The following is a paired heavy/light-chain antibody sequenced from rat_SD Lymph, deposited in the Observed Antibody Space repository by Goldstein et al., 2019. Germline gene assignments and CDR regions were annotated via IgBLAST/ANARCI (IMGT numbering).Heavy chain of an antibody. J-gene: IGHJ3*01. CDR1: GFTFSNYG. CDR2: ISSSSSYI. V-gene: IGHV5-34*01. CDR3: ARRNYVYYGPFAY. Sequence: EVQLVESGGGLVQPGRSLKLSCLASGFTFSNYGMNWIRQAPGKGLEWVASISSSSSYIYYADTVKGRFTISRDNAKNTLYLQMTSLRSEDTALYYCARRNYVYYGPFAYWGQGTLVTVSS. D-gene: IGHD1-6*01.
Light chain of an antibody. V-gene: IGKV5S12*01. J-gene: IGKJ2-2*01. CDR2: YAS. Sequence: DVVLTQSPATLSVTPGERISLSCRASESVDTYLHWYQQKPNESPRLLIKYASQSISGIPSRFSGSGSGTDFTLSINGVELEDLSIYYCQQGNSLPDTFGAGTKLELK. CDR3: QQGNSLPDT. CDR1: ESVDTY.